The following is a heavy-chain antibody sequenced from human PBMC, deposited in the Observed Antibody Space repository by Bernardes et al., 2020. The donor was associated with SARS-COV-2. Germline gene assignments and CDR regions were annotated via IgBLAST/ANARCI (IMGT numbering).Heavy chain of an antibody. Sequence: GGSLRLSCAASGFTFSSYGMHWVRQAPGKGLEWVAVISFDGSNEDYADSVKGRFTISRDKSKNTLYLRMSSLRAEDTAVYYCAKAAISTGWYYAFDIWGQGTMVTVSS. J-gene: IGHJ3*02. CDR3: AKAAISTGWYYAFDI. CDR1: GFTFSSYG. V-gene: IGHV3-30*18. CDR2: ISFDGSNE. D-gene: IGHD2-2*01.